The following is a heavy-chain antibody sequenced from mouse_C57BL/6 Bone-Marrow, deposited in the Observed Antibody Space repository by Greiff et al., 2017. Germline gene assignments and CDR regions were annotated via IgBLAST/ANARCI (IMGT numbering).Heavy chain of an antibody. D-gene: IGHD3-2*02. CDR3: TRHEEGLRLRGYAMDY. J-gene: IGHJ4*01. CDR2: FYPGSGSI. Sequence: QVQLQQSGAELVKPGASVKLSCKASGYTFTEYTIHWVKQRPGQGLEWLGGFYPGSGSIKYNEKFKDKATLTVDNSSSTVYMELSRLTSEDSAVYFWTRHEEGLRLRGYAMDYWGQGTSVTVSS. CDR1: GYTFTEYT. V-gene: IGHV1-62-2*01.